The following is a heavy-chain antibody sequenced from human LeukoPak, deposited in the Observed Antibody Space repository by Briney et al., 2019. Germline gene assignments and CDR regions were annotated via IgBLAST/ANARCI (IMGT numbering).Heavy chain of an antibody. CDR1: EYSVSSNSAA. V-gene: IGHV6-1*01. CDR3: ARGHTAVTRHFDF. J-gene: IGHJ4*02. D-gene: IGHD4-17*01. Sequence: SQTLSLTCAISEYSVSSNSAAWNWIRQSPSRGLEWLGRTYYRSKWYYDYAVSVKSRITINPDTSKNQFSLQLNSVTPEDTAVYYCARGHTAVTRHFDFWGQGTLVTVSS. CDR2: TYYRSKWYY.